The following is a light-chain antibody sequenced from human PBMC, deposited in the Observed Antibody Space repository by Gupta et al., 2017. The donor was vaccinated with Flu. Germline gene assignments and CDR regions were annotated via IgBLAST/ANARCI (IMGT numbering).Light chain of an antibody. V-gene: IGKV1-39*01. CDR3: QQTYSIPYT. CDR1: QSITTD. J-gene: IGKJ2*01. CDR2: STS. Sequence: DIQMTQSPASLSASVGDRVTITCRASQSITTDLNWYQQKQGKATNLLIYSTSTLHSGVPSRFRGSGSGTEVTLTITGLQPEDFAAYYCQQTYSIPYTFGQGTHVEI.